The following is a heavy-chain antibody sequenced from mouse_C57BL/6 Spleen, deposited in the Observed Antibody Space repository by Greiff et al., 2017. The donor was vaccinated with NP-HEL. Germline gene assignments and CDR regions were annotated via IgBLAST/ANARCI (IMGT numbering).Heavy chain of an antibody. J-gene: IGHJ1*03. Sequence: QVQLQQSGAELVRPGASVTLSCKASGYTFTDYEMHWVKQTPVHGLEWIGAIDPETGGTAYNQKFKGKAILTADKSSSTAYMELRSLTSEDSAVYYCAYYYGSSSPWYFDVWGTGTTVTVSS. CDR1: GYTFTDYE. V-gene: IGHV1-15*01. CDR2: IDPETGGT. CDR3: AYYYGSSSPWYFDV. D-gene: IGHD1-1*01.